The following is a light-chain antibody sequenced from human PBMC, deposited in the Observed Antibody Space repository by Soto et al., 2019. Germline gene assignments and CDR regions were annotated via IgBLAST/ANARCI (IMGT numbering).Light chain of an antibody. CDR3: QQYDSTPLIT. CDR1: PSVLYSSNNKNY. J-gene: IGKJ5*01. V-gene: IGKV4-1*01. Sequence: DSVMTQSPDTLAVSLGERATINCKSSPSVLYSSNNKNYLAWYQQKAGQPPKLLIYWASTRESGVPDRFRGSGSGTDFTLTISSLQAEDVAVYYCQQYDSTPLITFGQGTRLEIK. CDR2: WAS.